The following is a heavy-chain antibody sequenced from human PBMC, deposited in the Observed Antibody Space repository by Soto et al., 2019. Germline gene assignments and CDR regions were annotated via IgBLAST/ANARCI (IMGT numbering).Heavy chain of an antibody. Sequence: GESLKISSKGSVSSFTNYCIGSVRQMAGKDRECMGIIYPAXPDTSYSPSFQGQVTISGDKSISTAYLQWSSLGASDTAMYYCAIGGDWYFFDIWALGAMVTVSS. CDR3: AIGGDWYFFDI. J-gene: IGHJ3*02. CDR1: VSSFTNYC. CDR2: IYPAXPDT. V-gene: IGHV5-51*01. D-gene: IGHD2-21*02.